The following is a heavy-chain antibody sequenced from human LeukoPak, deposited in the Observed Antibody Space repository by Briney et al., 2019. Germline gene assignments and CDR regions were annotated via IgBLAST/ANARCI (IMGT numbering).Heavy chain of an antibody. Sequence: PGGSLRLSCAASGFSFSSYAMSWVRQAPGKGLEWVSDIRGSGGSIYYADSVKGRFTISRDNSKNTLYLQMNSLRAEDTAVYYCAKGDTTVDYWGQGTLVTVSS. J-gene: IGHJ4*02. CDR2: IRGSGGSI. D-gene: IGHD4-17*01. V-gene: IGHV3-23*01. CDR3: AKGDTTVDY. CDR1: GFSFSSYA.